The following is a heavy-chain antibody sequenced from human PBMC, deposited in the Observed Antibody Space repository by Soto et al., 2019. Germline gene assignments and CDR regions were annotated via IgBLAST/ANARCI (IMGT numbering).Heavy chain of an antibody. CDR3: ARGWRSARGAFDI. CDR1: GGCISSGDYY. CDR2: IYYSGST. D-gene: IGHD2-8*02. Sequence: SETLSLTCTVSGGCISSGDYYWSWIRQPPGKGLEWIGYIYYSGSTYYNPSLKSRVTISVDTSKNQFSLKLSSVTAADTAVYYCARGWRSARGAFDIWGQGTMVTVSS. J-gene: IGHJ3*02. V-gene: IGHV4-30-4*01.